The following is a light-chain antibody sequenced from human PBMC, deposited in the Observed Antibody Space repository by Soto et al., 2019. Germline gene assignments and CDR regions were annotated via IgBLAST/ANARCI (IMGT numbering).Light chain of an antibody. CDR1: SSNIGSFD. J-gene: IGLJ3*02. CDR3: AAWDDSLSGRV. CDR2: RNY. V-gene: IGLV1-47*01. Sequence: QSVLTQSPSASGTPGQRVTISRSGSSSNIGSFDVYWYQQLPGTAPKVLIYRNYQRPSGVPDRFSASKSGTSASLAISGLRSEDEADYYCAAWDDSLSGRVFGGGTKLTVL.